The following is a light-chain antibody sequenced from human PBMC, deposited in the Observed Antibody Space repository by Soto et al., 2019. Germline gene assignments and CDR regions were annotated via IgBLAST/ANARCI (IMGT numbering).Light chain of an antibody. CDR3: QHYDGSPRT. Sequence: TVLTQSPGTVYLSPGERATLSCRTSQSVGDNFLAWYQQKPGQAPRLLIHGVFNRATGIPARFSGSGSGTDFTLTISGLEPEDSAVYYCQHYDGSPRTFGQGTKVEIK. J-gene: IGKJ2*01. CDR1: QSVGDNF. V-gene: IGKV3-20*01. CDR2: GVF.